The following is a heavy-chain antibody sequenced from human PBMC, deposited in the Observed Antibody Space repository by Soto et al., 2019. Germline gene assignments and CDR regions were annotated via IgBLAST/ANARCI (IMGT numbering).Heavy chain of an antibody. J-gene: IGHJ4*02. CDR1: GASISSYY. CDR2: IYYIGST. V-gene: IGHV4-59*08. CDR3: ARHSGYSAYHQLDY. D-gene: IGHD5-12*01. Sequence: PSETLSLTCTVSGASISSYYWSWIRQPPGRGLEWIGYIYYIGSTNYNPSIKSRVTISVDTSKSQFSLKMSSVTAADTALYYCARHSGYSAYHQLDYWGQGTLVTVSS.